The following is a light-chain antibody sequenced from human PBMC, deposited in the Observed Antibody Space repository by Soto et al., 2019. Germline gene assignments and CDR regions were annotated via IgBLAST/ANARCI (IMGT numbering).Light chain of an antibody. J-gene: IGLJ3*02. V-gene: IGLV3-9*01. CDR2: RDS. Sequence: SYELTQPLSVSVALGQTARITGGGNNIGSKNVHWYQKKPGQAPVLVIYRDSNRPSGIPELFSGSNSGNTATLTISRAQAGDDADYYCQVWDSSTARVFGGGTKVTVL. CDR3: QVWDSSTARV. CDR1: NIGSKN.